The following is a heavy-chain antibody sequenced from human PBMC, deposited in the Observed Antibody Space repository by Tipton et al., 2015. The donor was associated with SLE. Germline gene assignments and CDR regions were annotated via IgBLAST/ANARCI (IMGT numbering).Heavy chain of an antibody. J-gene: IGHJ4*02. CDR3: AREPLVGTAAYYFDY. D-gene: IGHD1-26*01. CDR1: GYSIGSGYY. Sequence: TLSLTCTVSGYSIGSGYYWGWVRQAPGKGLEWVASMYYSGSRYYNPSLKSRATVSLDTNENQFSLRLNSVTAADTALYFCAREPLVGTAAYYFDYWGQGVLVAVSS. V-gene: IGHV4-38-2*02. CDR2: MYYSGSR.